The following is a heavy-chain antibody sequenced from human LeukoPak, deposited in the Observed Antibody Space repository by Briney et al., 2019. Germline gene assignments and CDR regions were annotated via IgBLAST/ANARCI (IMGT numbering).Heavy chain of an antibody. V-gene: IGHV3-30-3*01. CDR1: GFTFSSYA. Sequence: GRSLRLSCAASGFTFSSYAMHWVRQAPGKGLEWVAVISYDGSNKYYADSVKGRFTISRDNSKNTLNLQMNSLRAEDTAVYYCAKGYCSSTSCYDYYYMDVWGKGTTVTVSS. J-gene: IGHJ6*03. CDR3: AKGYCSSTSCYDYYYMDV. CDR2: ISYDGSNK. D-gene: IGHD2-2*01.